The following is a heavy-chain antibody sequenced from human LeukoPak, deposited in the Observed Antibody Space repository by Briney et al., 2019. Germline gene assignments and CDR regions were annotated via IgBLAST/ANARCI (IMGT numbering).Heavy chain of an antibody. CDR2: IKSKTDGGTT. D-gene: IGHD3-10*01. V-gene: IGHV3-15*01. CDR1: GFTFSNAW. J-gene: IGHJ3*02. CDR3: TTVGSLLLWFTGDIDAFDI. Sequence: GGSLRLSCAASGFTFSNAWMSWVRQAPGKGLEWVGRIKSKTDGGTTDYAAPVKGRFTISRDDSKNTLYLQMNSLKTEDTAVYYCTTVGSLLLWFTGDIDAFDIWGQGTMVTVSS.